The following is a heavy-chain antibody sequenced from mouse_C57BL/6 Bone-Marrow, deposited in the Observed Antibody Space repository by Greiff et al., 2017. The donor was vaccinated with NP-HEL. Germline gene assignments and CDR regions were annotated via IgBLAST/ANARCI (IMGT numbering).Heavy chain of an antibody. J-gene: IGHJ3*01. CDR3: TIYDYAAWVAY. Sequence: EVKVEESGGGLVQPGGSMKLSCAASGFTFSDAWMDWVRQSPEKGLEWVAEIRNKANNHATYYAESVKGRFTISRDDSKSSVYLQRNSLRAEDTGIYYCTIYDYAAWVAYWGQGTLVTVSA. CDR2: IRNKANNHAT. CDR1: GFTFSDAW. V-gene: IGHV6-6*01. D-gene: IGHD2-4*01.